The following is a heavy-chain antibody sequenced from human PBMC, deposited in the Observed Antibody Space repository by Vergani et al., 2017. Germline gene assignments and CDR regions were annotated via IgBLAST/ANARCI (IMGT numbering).Heavy chain of an antibody. CDR2: INHSGST. Sequence: QVQLQQWGAGLLKPSETLSLTCAVYGGSFSGYYWSWIRQPPGKVLEWIGEINHSGSTNYNPSLKSRVTISVDTSKNQFSLKLSSVTAADTAVYYCARFVAVRGVNQYYYYGMDVWGQGTTVTVSS. J-gene: IGHJ6*02. D-gene: IGHD3-10*01. CDR1: GGSFSGYY. V-gene: IGHV4-34*01. CDR3: ARFVAVRGVNQYYYYGMDV.